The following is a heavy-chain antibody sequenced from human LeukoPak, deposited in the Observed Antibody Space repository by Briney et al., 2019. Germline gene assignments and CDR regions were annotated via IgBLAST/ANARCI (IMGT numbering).Heavy chain of an antibody. J-gene: IGHJ5*02. CDR2: VSYSGTN. V-gene: IGHV4-39*01. CDR1: GDSVSSSRYY. CDR3: ASLGTLRS. Sequence: SETPSLTCTVSGDSVSSSRYYWGWIRQPPGKGLEWIGSVSYSGTNYNNPSLKSRVTISVDTSKNQFSVKLTSVTAADTAMYYCASLGTLRSWGQGILVTVSS. D-gene: IGHD7-27*01.